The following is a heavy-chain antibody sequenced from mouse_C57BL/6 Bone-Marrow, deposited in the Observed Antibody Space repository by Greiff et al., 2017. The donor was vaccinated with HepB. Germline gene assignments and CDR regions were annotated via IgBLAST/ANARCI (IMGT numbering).Heavy chain of an antibody. CDR2: IYPGSGST. J-gene: IGHJ1*03. V-gene: IGHV1-55*01. CDR3: ARKDYYGSSFWYFDV. D-gene: IGHD1-1*01. CDR1: GYTFTSYW. Sequence: QVQLKQPGAELVKPGASVKMSCKASGYTFTSYWITWVKQRPGQGLEWIGAIYPGSGSTNYNEKFKSKATLTVDTSSSTAYMQLSSLTSEDSAVYYCARKDYYGSSFWYFDVWGTGTTVTVSS.